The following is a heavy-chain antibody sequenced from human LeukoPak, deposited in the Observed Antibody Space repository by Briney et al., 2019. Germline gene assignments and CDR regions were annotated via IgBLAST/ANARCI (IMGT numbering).Heavy chain of an antibody. CDR1: GFTFSSYG. J-gene: IGHJ6*03. V-gene: IGHV3-33*06. CDR3: AKDFRNYYYYYMDV. CDR2: IWYDGSNK. Sequence: GRSLRLSCAASGFTFSSYGMHWVRQAPGKGLEWVAVIWYDGSNKYYADSVKGRFTISRDNSKNTLYLQINSLRAEDTAVYYCAKDFRNYYYYYMDVWGKGTTVTVSS.